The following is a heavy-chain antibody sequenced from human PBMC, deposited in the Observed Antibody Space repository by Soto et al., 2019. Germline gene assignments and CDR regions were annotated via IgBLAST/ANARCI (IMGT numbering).Heavy chain of an antibody. CDR3: ARVVLDIVVVPPPLSPSDY. J-gene: IGHJ4*02. D-gene: IGHD2-21*01. CDR2: INVDNGNT. V-gene: IGHV1-3*01. Sequence: ASVKVSCKASGYTFTSYAMHWVRQAPGQRLEWMGWINVDNGNTKCSQKFQGRVTITRDTSASTAYMELSSLRSEDTAVYYCARVVLDIVVVPPPLSPSDYWGQGTLVTVSS. CDR1: GYTFTSYA.